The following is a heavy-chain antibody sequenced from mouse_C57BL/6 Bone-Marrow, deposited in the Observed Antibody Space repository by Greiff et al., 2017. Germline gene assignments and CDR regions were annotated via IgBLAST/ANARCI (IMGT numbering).Heavy chain of an antibody. Sequence: VQLQQSGPELVKPGASVKLSCKASGYTFTSYWLHWVKQRPGQGLEWIGNINPRNGGTNYNEKFKSKATLTVDKSSSTAYMQLSSLTSEDSAVYDCARGGAWFAYWGQGTLVTVSA. CDR2: INPRNGGT. CDR3: ARGGAWFAY. V-gene: IGHV1-53*01. J-gene: IGHJ3*01. CDR1: GYTFTSYW.